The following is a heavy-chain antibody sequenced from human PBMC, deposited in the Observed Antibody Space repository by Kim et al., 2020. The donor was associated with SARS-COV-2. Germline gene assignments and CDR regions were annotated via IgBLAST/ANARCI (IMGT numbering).Heavy chain of an antibody. CDR1: GFTFSSYG. D-gene: IGHD3-16*02. J-gene: IGHJ5*02. CDR2: ISYDGSNK. V-gene: IGHV3-30*18. CDR3: AKDSHPAYDYVWGSCRQYFDP. Sequence: GGSLRLSCAASGFTFSSYGMHWVRQAPGKGLEWVAVISYDGSNKYYADSVKGRFTISRDNSKNTLYLQMNSLRAEDTAVYYCAKDSHPAYDYVWGSCRQYFDPWGQGTLVTVSS.